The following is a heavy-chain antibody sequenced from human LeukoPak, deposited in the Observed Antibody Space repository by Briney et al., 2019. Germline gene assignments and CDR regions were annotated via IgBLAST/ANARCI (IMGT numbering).Heavy chain of an antibody. V-gene: IGHV3-64D*06. CDR3: VKYSNSCYDP. Sequence: GGSLRLSCSASGFTFSSYAMHWVRQAPGKGLEYVSAISSSGGGTYYADSVKGRFTISRDNSKNTLYLQMSSLRAEDTAVYYCVKYSNSCYDPWGQGTLVTVSS. D-gene: IGHD6-13*01. CDR2: ISSSGGGT. J-gene: IGHJ5*02. CDR1: GFTFSSYA.